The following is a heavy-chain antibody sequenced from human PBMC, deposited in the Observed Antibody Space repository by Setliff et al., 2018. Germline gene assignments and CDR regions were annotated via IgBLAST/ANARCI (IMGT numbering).Heavy chain of an antibody. J-gene: IGHJ4*02. CDR3: VRDEVNCSGSRCYSGFDS. D-gene: IGHD2-15*01. CDR2: IWDDGGNK. CDR1: GFTFSSYR. Sequence: PGGSLRLSCAASGFTFSSYRMHWVRQAPGKGLEWVAVIWDDGGNKYHADSVKGRFTISRDNSKNTLYLQMSNLRAEDTAVYYCVRDEVNCSGSRCYSGFDSWGQGSLVTVSS. V-gene: IGHV3-33*08.